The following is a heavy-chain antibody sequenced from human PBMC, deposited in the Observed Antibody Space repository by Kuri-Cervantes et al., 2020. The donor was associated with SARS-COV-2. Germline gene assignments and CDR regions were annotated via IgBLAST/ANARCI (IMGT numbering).Heavy chain of an antibody. J-gene: IGHJ3*02. CDR1: GGSISSGGYY. Sequence: SETLSLTCTVSGGSISSGGYYWSWIRQHPGKGLEWIGYIYYSGSTYYNPSLKSRVTISVDTSKNQFSLKLSSVTAADTAVYYCAGNYDFWSGYYGDLSAFDIWGQGTMVTVSS. V-gene: IGHV4-31*03. CDR3: AGNYDFWSGYYGDLSAFDI. D-gene: IGHD3-3*01. CDR2: IYYSGST.